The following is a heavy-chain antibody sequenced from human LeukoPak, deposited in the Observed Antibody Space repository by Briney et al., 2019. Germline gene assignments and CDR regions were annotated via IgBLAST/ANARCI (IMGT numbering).Heavy chain of an antibody. Sequence: GGSLRLSCAASGFTFSSYWMSWVRQAPGKGLEWVANIKQDGSEKYYVESVKGRFTISRDNAKNSLYLQMNSLRAEDTAVYYCARDWAKLRYFDWFKTDAFDIWGQGTMVTVSS. J-gene: IGHJ3*02. CDR2: IKQDGSEK. V-gene: IGHV3-7*01. CDR1: GFTFSSYW. D-gene: IGHD3-9*01. CDR3: ARDWAKLRYFDWFKTDAFDI.